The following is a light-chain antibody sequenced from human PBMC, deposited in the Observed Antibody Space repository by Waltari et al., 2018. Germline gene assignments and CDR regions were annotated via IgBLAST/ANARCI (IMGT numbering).Light chain of an antibody. CDR3: QQYNNWLFT. V-gene: IGKV3-15*01. J-gene: IGKJ3*01. Sequence: EIVMTQSPATLSVSPGDRATLSCRASQSVSSNLAWYQQKPGQAPRLLIYGASTRATGSPARFSGSGSGTEFTLTISSLQSEDFAVYYCQQYNNWLFTFGPGTKVDIK. CDR2: GAS. CDR1: QSVSSN.